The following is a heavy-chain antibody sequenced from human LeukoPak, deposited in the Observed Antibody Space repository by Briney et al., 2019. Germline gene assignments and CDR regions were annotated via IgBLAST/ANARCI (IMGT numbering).Heavy chain of an antibody. Sequence: XXEGIXYIYXXGXXYYNPSLKSRVTISVDRSKNQFSLKLSSVTAADTAVYYCARDLTYYDILTGYSYYYGMDVWGQGTTVTVSS. J-gene: IGHJ6*02. CDR3: ARDLTYYDILTGYSYYYGMDV. D-gene: IGHD3-9*01. V-gene: IGHV4-30-2*01. CDR2: IYXXGXX.